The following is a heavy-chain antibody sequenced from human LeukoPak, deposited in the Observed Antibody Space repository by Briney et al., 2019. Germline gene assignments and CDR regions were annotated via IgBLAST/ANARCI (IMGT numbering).Heavy chain of an antibody. CDR2: IIPIFGTA. Sequence: IIPIFGTANYAQKFQGRVTITTDESTSTAYMELSSLRSEDTAVYYCASRVLSSYGYYFDYWGQGTLVTVSS. CDR3: ASRVLSSYGYYFDY. V-gene: IGHV1-69*05. D-gene: IGHD5-18*01. J-gene: IGHJ4*02.